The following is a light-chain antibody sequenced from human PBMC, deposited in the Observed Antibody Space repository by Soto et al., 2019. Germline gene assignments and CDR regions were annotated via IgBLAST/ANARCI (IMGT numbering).Light chain of an antibody. Sequence: QSALTQPRSVSGSPGQSVTISCTGTSSDVGGYNYVSWYQQHPGKAPKLMIYDVSKRPSGVPDRFSGSKSGNTASLTISGLQADDEADYYCCSYAGSDTFGVVFGGGTKLTVL. J-gene: IGLJ2*01. CDR1: SSDVGGYNY. V-gene: IGLV2-11*01. CDR2: DVS. CDR3: CSYAGSDTFGVV.